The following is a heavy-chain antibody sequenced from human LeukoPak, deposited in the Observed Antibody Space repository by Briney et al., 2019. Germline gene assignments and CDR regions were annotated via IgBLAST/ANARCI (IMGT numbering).Heavy chain of an antibody. CDR1: GGTFSSYA. Sequence: GSSVKVSCKASGGTFSSYAISWVRQAPGQGLEWMGGIIPIFGTANYAQKFQGRVTITADESTSTAYMELSSLRSEDTAVYYCARGIVVVPAAEKYDWFDPWGQGTLVTVSS. D-gene: IGHD2-2*01. CDR2: IIPIFGTA. CDR3: ARGIVVVPAAEKYDWFDP. V-gene: IGHV1-69*01. J-gene: IGHJ5*02.